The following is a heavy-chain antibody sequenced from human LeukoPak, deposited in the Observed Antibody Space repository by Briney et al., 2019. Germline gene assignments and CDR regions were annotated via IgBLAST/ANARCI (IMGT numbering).Heavy chain of an antibody. CDR1: GLSFSRHA. Sequence: GGSLRLSCAVSGLSFSRHAMTWVRQPPGKGLEWVSALSRGGDTTYYADSVKGRFTISRDVSKNILYLQLDSLRADDTALYYCANEEVPNDYWGQGTLVTVAS. V-gene: IGHV3-23*01. CDR3: ANEEVPNDY. D-gene: IGHD4/OR15-4a*01. CDR2: LSRGGDTT. J-gene: IGHJ4*02.